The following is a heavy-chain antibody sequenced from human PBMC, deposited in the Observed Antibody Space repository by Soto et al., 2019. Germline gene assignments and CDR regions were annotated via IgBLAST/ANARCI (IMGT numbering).Heavy chain of an antibody. CDR2: IKYSGTT. V-gene: IGHV4-39*01. D-gene: IGHD1-26*01. CDR3: ARHGITASYYPGFDI. J-gene: IGHJ3*02. CDR1: DGTIIDLGGR. Sequence: SQLKPLTYTVADGTIIDLGGRCSRIRQTPGKGLEWIGSIKYSGTTFYNPSLKSRVTLSVDTSKNQFALKLSSVTAAEMAVYYCARHGITASYYPGFDICGQGTMVT.